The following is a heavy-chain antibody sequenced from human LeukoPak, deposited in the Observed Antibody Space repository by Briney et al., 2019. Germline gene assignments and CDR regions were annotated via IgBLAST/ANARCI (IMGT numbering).Heavy chain of an antibody. V-gene: IGHV3-30-3*01. D-gene: IGHD6-13*01. CDR3: ARSGQQLPTHFDY. J-gene: IGHJ4*02. CDR2: ISYDGSNK. CDR1: GFTFSSYA. Sequence: GGSLRLSCAASGFTFSSYAMHWVRQAPGKGLEWVAVISYDGSNKYYADSVKGRFTISRDNSKNTLYLQMNSLRAEDTAVYYCARSGQQLPTHFDYRGQGTLVTVSS.